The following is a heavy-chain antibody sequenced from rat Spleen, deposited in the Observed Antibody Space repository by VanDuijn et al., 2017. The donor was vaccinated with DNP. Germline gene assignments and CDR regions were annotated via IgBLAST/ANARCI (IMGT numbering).Heavy chain of an antibody. CDR1: GLTFSDHN. Sequence: EVQLVESGGGLVQPGRSLKLSCAVSGLTFSDHNMAWVRQAPKKGLEWVATISYDGRDTYYRDSVKGRFTISRDNAQSTLYLKMDSLRSEDTATYYCARHRTIMPYYYAMDAWGQGASVTVSS. CDR3: ARHRTIMPYYYAMDA. CDR2: ISYDGRDT. V-gene: IGHV5-7*01. J-gene: IGHJ4*01. D-gene: IGHD1-12*01.